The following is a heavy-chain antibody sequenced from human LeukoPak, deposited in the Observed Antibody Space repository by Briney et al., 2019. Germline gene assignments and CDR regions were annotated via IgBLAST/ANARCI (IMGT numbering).Heavy chain of an antibody. J-gene: IGHJ4*02. D-gene: IGHD3-22*01. CDR2: IFYSGST. CDR1: GGSISSGSNY. Sequence: SETLSLTCTVSGGSISSGSNYWSWIRQQPGKGLEWIGYIFYSGSTYYNPSLKSRVTISIDTSKDQFSLKLSSVSAADTAVYYCARARNKKVYYDSSGPIDYWGQGTLVTVSS. CDR3: ARARNKKVYYDSSGPIDY. V-gene: IGHV4-31*03.